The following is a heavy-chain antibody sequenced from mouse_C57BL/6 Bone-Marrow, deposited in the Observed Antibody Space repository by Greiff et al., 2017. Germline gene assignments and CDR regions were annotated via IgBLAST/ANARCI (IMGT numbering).Heavy chain of an antibody. J-gene: IGHJ4*01. Sequence: VQLQQSGPELVKPGASVKISCKASGYAFSSSWMNWVKQRPGKGLEWIGRIYPGDGDTNYNGKFKGKATLTADKASSTAYMQRSRLTSEDSAVYFCARGGSSNRAVIVDYWGQGTSVTVSS. V-gene: IGHV1-82*01. D-gene: IGHD1-1*01. CDR2: IYPGDGDT. CDR1: GYAFSSSW. CDR3: ARGGSSNRAVIVDY.